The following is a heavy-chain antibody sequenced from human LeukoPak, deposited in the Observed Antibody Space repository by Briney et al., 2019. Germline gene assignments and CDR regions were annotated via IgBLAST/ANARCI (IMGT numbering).Heavy chain of an antibody. J-gene: IGHJ3*02. V-gene: IGHV1-2*06. CDR1: GYIFTGHY. Sequence: GASVKVSCKASGYIFTGHYMNWVRQAPGQGLEWMGRINPKTGGTNFAQNFQGRVTMTRDTSISTGYIELTRLRPDDTALYYCARVGDGLNDAFDIWGQGTMVTVSS. CDR2: INPKTGGT. CDR3: ARVGDGLNDAFDI. D-gene: IGHD5-24*01.